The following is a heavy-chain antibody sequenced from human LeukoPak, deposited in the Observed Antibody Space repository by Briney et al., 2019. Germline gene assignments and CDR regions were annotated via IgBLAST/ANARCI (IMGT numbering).Heavy chain of an antibody. CDR1: GFTFSSYW. J-gene: IGHJ4*02. Sequence: PGGSLRLSCAASGFTFSSYWMSWVRQAPGKGLEWVANIKQDGSEKYYVDSVRGRFTISRDNAKNSQYLQMNSLRAEDTAVYYCARLVQLSHFDYWGQGTLVTVSS. V-gene: IGHV3-7*01. D-gene: IGHD5-18*01. CDR3: ARLVQLSHFDY. CDR2: IKQDGSEK.